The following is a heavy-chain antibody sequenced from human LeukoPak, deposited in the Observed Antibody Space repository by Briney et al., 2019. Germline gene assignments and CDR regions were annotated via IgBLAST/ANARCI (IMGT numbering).Heavy chain of an antibody. Sequence: ASVKVSCKASGYTFTSYDINWVRQATGQGLEWMGWMNPNSGNTGYAQKFQGRVTITRNTSISTAYMELSSLRSEDTAVYYCARGPYYDFWIGYYKGDYFDYWGQGTLVTVSS. CDR3: ARGPYYDFWIGYYKGDYFDY. J-gene: IGHJ4*02. CDR1: GYTFTSYD. D-gene: IGHD3-3*01. V-gene: IGHV1-8*03. CDR2: MNPNSGNT.